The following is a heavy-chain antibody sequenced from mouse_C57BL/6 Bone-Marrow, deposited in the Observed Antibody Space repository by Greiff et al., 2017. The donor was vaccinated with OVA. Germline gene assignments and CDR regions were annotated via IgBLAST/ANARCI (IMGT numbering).Heavy chain of an antibody. Sequence: EVMLVESGGGLVQPGGSLKLSCAASGFTFSSYTMSWVRQTPEKRLEWVAAISGGGGKTYYPASVKGRFTISRDNAKNTLYLQMSSLRSEDTALYYCARVHAYYGYAMDYWGQGTSVTVSS. CDR3: ARVHAYYGYAMDY. J-gene: IGHJ4*01. V-gene: IGHV5-9*01. D-gene: IGHD1-1*01. CDR2: ISGGGGKT. CDR1: GFTFSSYT.